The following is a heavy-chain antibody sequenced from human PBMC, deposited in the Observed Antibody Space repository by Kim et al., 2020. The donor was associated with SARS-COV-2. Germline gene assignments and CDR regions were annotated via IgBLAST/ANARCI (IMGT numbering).Heavy chain of an antibody. J-gene: IGHJ5*02. CDR1: GYTFTSYA. CDR2: INTNTGNP. D-gene: IGHD6-13*01. CDR3: ARGKTKIAAAGTGLSKNWFDP. V-gene: IGHV7-4-1*02. Sequence: ASVKVSCKASGYTFTSYAMNWVRQAPGQGLEWMGWINTNTGNPTYAQGFTGRFVFSLDTSVSTAYLQISSLKAEDTAVYYCARGKTKIAAAGTGLSKNWFDPWGQGTLVTVSS.